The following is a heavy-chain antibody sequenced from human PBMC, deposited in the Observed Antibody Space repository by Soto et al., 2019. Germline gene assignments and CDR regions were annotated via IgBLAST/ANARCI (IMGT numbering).Heavy chain of an antibody. Sequence: VLVKGSCKASGYTFTGYYMHWVRQAPGQGLEWMGWINPNSGGTNYAQKFQGWVTMTRDTSISTAYMELSRLRSDDTAVYYCGSGMEVTGDAFDIWGQGTMVTVSS. CDR3: GSGMEVTGDAFDI. J-gene: IGHJ3*02. D-gene: IGHD2-21*02. CDR2: INPNSGGT. CDR1: GYTFTGYY. V-gene: IGHV1-2*04.